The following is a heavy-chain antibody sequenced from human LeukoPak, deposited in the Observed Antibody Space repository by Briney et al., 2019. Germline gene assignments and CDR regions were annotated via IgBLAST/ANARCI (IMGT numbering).Heavy chain of an antibody. D-gene: IGHD3-3*02. V-gene: IGHV1-8*01. CDR2: MNPNSGNT. Sequence: DSVKVSCKTSGYTFTNYDINWVRQATGQGLEWMGWMNPNSGNTGYAQKFQGRVTMTRNTSISTAYMELSSLRSDDTAVYYCARVEGPSIFGVVDYWGQGTLVTVSS. CDR3: ARVEGPSIFGVVDY. J-gene: IGHJ4*02. CDR1: GYTFTNYD.